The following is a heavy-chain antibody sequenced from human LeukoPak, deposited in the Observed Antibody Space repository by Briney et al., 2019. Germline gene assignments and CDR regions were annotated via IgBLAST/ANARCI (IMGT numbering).Heavy chain of an antibody. Sequence: ASVKVSCKASGYTFTSYAMNWVRQAPGQGLEWMGWINTNTGNPTYAQGFTGRFVFSLDTSVSTAYLQISSLKAEDTAVYYCARAGYSSSTSCYIYYYYGMDVWGQGTTVTVSS. V-gene: IGHV7-4-1*02. CDR3: ARAGYSSSTSCYIYYYYGMDV. CDR2: INTNTGNP. CDR1: GYTFTSYA. J-gene: IGHJ6*02. D-gene: IGHD2-2*01.